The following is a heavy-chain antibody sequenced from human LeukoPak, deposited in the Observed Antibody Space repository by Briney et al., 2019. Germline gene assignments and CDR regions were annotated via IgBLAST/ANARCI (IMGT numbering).Heavy chain of an antibody. D-gene: IGHD3-9*01. J-gene: IGHJ6*04. Sequence: PSETLSLTCAVYGGSFSGYYWSWIRQPPGKGLEWIGEINHSGSTNYNPSLRSRVTISVDTSKNQFSVKLSSLTAADTAVYYCAGATGKVDVWGKGTTVTVSS. V-gene: IGHV4-34*01. CDR3: AGATGKVDV. CDR2: INHSGST. CDR1: GGSFSGYY.